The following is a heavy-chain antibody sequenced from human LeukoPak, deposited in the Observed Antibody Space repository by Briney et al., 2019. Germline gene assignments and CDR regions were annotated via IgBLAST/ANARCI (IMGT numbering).Heavy chain of an antibody. CDR1: GFTFSSYS. J-gene: IGHJ4*02. V-gene: IGHV3-21*01. CDR2: ISSGSSYI. Sequence: GGSLRLSCAASGFTFSSYSMNWVRQAPGKGLEWVSSISSGSSYIYYADLVKGRFTISRDNAKNSLYLQMNSLRAEDTAVYYCARGPWEPSDYWGQGTLVTVSS. D-gene: IGHD1-26*01. CDR3: ARGPWEPSDY.